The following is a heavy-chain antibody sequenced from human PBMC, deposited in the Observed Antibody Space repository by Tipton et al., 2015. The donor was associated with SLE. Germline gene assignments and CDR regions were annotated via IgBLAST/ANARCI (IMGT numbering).Heavy chain of an antibody. CDR1: DGSISGHY. Sequence: TLSLTCTVSDGSISGHYWTWIRQPPGKGLEWIGYISSSGSTEYNPSLESRVTMSVDTSKNQISLKLSSVTAADTAVYYCARHGLQWLTPAEYFQYWGQGTLITVSS. CDR3: ARHGLQWLTPAEYFQY. CDR2: ISSSGST. D-gene: IGHD6-19*01. J-gene: IGHJ1*01. V-gene: IGHV4-59*08.